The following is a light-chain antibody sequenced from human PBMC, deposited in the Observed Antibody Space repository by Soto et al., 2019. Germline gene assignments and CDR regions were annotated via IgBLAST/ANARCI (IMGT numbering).Light chain of an antibody. V-gene: IGLV1-40*01. CDR2: GNN. Sequence: QSVLAQPPSVSGAPGQKVTISCTGSSSNIGAGYDLHWYQQLPGTAPKLLLYGNNNRPSGVPDRFPGSKSGTSASLAITGLQAEDEADYYCQSYDSSLSAYVFGTGTKVTVL. J-gene: IGLJ1*01. CDR3: QSYDSSLSAYV. CDR1: SSNIGAGYD.